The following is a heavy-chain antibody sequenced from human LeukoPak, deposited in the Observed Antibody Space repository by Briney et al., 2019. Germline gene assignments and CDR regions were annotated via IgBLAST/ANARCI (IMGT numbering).Heavy chain of an antibody. V-gene: IGHV1-2*02. D-gene: IGHD2-2*01. CDR3: ARDLGYCSSTSCYNWFDP. Sequence: GASVKVSCKASGYTFTGYYMHWVRQAPGQGLEWMGWINPNSGGTNYAQKFQGRVTMTRDTSISTAYMELSRLRSDDTAVYYCARDLGYCSSTSCYNWFDPWAREPWSPSPQ. J-gene: IGHJ5*02. CDR2: INPNSGGT. CDR1: GYTFTGYY.